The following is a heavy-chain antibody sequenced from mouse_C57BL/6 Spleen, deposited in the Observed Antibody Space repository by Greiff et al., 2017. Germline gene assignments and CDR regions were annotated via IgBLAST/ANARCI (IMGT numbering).Heavy chain of an antibody. CDR2: INPNNGGT. CDR1: GYTFTDYN. J-gene: IGHJ3*01. V-gene: IGHV1-22*01. D-gene: IGHD2-4*01. Sequence: VQLKESGPELAKPGASVKMSCKASGYTFTDYNMHWVKQSHGKSLEWIGYINPNNGGTSYNQKFKGKATLTVNKSSSTAYMELRSLTSEDSAVYYGARDDDYDGGFAYWGQGTLVTVSA. CDR3: ARDDDYDGGFAY.